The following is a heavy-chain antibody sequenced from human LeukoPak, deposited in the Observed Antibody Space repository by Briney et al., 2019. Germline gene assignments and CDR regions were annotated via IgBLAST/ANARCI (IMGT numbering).Heavy chain of an antibody. D-gene: IGHD3-10*01. Sequence: PSETLSLTCTVSGDSIGRSSYYWGWIRQTPEKGLEWIGRLYTSGSTNYNPSLKSRVTMSVDTSKSQFSLKLDSVTAADTAVYYCARETYYYASGSYSDYYAMDVWGQGTTVTVSS. CDR2: LYTSGST. J-gene: IGHJ6*02. CDR1: GDSIGRSSYY. V-gene: IGHV4-61*02. CDR3: ARETYYYASGSYSDYYAMDV.